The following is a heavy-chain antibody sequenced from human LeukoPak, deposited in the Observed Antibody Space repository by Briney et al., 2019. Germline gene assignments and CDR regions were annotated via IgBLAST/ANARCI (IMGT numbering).Heavy chain of an antibody. CDR3: AKSGSYYGSTSG. V-gene: IGHV4-31*02. CDR2: SYYSGST. D-gene: IGHD3-10*01. Sequence: SETLSLTCTVSGGSISSGGYYWSWIRQHPGKGLEWIGYSYYSGSTNYNPSLKSRVTISLDTSKNQFSLKLTSVTAADTAVYYCAKSGSYYGSTSGWGQGTLVNVSP. J-gene: IGHJ4*02. CDR1: GGSISSGGYY.